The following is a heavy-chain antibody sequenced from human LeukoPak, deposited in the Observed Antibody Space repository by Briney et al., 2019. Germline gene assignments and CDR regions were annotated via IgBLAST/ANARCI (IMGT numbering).Heavy chain of an antibody. J-gene: IGHJ4*02. CDR3: ARDLEIRGYYGSGLDY. D-gene: IGHD3-10*01. CDR1: GFTFSSYG. V-gene: IGHV3-33*08. Sequence: PGGSLRLSCAASGFTFSSYGMHWVRQAPGKGLEWVAVIWYDGSNKYYADSVKGRFTISRDNSKNTLYLQMNSLRAEDTAVYYCARDLEIRGYYGSGLDYWGQGTLVTVSS. CDR2: IWYDGSNK.